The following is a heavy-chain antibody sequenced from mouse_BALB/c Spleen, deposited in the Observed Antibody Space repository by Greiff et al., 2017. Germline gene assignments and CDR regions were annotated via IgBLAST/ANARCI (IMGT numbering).Heavy chain of an antibody. CDR2: ISYSGST. J-gene: IGHJ3*01. D-gene: IGHD2-10*02. CDR1: GDSITSGY. CDR3: ARRGYGNYGWFAY. V-gene: IGHV3-8*02. Sequence: EVKLQQSGPSLVKPSQTLSLTCSVTGDSITSGYWNWIRKFPGNKLEYMGYISYSGSTYYNPSLKSRISITRDTSKNQYYLQLNSVTTEDTATYYCARRGYGNYGWFAYWGQGTLVTVSA.